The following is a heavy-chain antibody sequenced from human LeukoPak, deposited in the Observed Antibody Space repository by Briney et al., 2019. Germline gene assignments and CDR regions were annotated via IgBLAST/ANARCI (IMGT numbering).Heavy chain of an antibody. CDR3: ATDLGATWNTADY. Sequence: ASVKVSCKVSGYTLTELSMHWVRQAPGKGLEWMGGFDPEDGETIYAQKFQGRVTMTEDTPTDTAYMELSSLRSEDTAVYYCATDLGATWNTADYWGQGTLVTVSS. CDR1: GYTLTELS. D-gene: IGHD1-26*01. V-gene: IGHV1-24*01. CDR2: FDPEDGET. J-gene: IGHJ4*02.